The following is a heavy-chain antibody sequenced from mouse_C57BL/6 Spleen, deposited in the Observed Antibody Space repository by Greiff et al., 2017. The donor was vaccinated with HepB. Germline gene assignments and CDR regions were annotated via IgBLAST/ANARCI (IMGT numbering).Heavy chain of an antibody. V-gene: IGHV5-9*01. CDR1: GFTFSSYT. CDR3: ARQRSKYYFDY. CDR2: IRGGGGNT. D-gene: IGHD2-5*01. J-gene: IGHJ2*01. Sequence: EVQLVESGGGLVKPGGSLKLSCAASGFTFSSYTMSWVRQTPEKRLEWVATIRGGGGNTYYPDSVKGRFTISRDNAKNTLYLQMSSLRSEDTALYYCARQRSKYYFDYWGQGTTLTVSS.